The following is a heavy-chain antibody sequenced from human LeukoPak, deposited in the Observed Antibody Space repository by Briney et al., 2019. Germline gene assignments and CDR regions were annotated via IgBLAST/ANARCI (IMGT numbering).Heavy chain of an antibody. J-gene: IGHJ5*02. CDR2: IYYSGST. Sequence: SETLSLTCTVSGGSISSGGYYWSWIRQPPGKGLEWIGYIYYSGSTNYNPSLKSRVTISIDTSKNQFSLKLSSVTAADTAVYYCATRRGYSSSWYGGWFDPWGQGTLVTVSS. CDR3: ATRRGYSSSWYGGWFDP. V-gene: IGHV4-61*08. CDR1: GGSISSGGYY. D-gene: IGHD6-13*01.